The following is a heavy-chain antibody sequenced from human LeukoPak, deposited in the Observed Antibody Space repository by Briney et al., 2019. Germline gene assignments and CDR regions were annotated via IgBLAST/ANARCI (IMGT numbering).Heavy chain of an antibody. J-gene: IGHJ4*02. CDR2: IYHSGST. Sequence: PSETLSLTCGVSGYSISSGYYWGWIRQPPGKGLEWIGSIYHSGSTYYNPSLKSRVTMSVDTSKNQFSLKLSSVTAADTAVYYCARQIYCSSTSCYTDYWGQGTLVTVSS. V-gene: IGHV4-38-2*01. CDR3: ARQIYCSSTSCYTDY. D-gene: IGHD2-2*02. CDR1: GYSISSGYY.